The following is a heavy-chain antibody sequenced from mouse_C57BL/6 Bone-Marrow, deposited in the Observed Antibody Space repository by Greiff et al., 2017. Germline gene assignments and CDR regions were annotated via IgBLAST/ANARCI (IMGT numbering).Heavy chain of an antibody. V-gene: IGHV5-6*02. CDR2: ISSGGSYT. CDR3: ARHPYYYAMDY. CDR1: GFTFSSYG. Sequence: DVMLVESGGDLVKPGGSLKLSCAASGFTFSSYGMSWVRQTPDKRLEWVATISSGGSYTYYPDSVKGRFTISRDNAKNTLYLQRSSLKSEDTAMYYCARHPYYYAMDYWGQGTSVTVSS. J-gene: IGHJ4*01.